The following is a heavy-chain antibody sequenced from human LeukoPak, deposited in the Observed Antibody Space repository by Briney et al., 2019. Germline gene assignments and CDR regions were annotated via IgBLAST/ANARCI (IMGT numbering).Heavy chain of an antibody. CDR2: ISGSGGST. Sequence: GGSLRLSCTASGFTFSSYAMSWVRQAPGKGLEWVSAISGSGGSTYYADSVKGRFTISRDNSKNTLYLQMNSLRAEDTAVYYCAKEGDSSGYYSDAFGIWGQGTMVTVSS. CDR1: GFTFSSYA. J-gene: IGHJ3*02. V-gene: IGHV3-23*01. D-gene: IGHD3-22*01. CDR3: AKEGDSSGYYSDAFGI.